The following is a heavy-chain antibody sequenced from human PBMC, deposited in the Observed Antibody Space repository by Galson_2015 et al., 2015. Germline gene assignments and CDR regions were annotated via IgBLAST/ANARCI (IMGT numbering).Heavy chain of an antibody. V-gene: IGHV3-7*01. CDR2: IKQDRNEK. Sequence: SLRLSCAASGFGVSSYWMTWVRQAPGKGLEWGANIKQDRNEKYYADSVKGRFTIFRDNAKNLLYLQMNNLRVEDTAVYYCARRGPSPDWGQGTLVTVSS. D-gene: IGHD3-10*01. J-gene: IGHJ4*02. CDR1: GFGVSSYW. CDR3: ARRGPSPD.